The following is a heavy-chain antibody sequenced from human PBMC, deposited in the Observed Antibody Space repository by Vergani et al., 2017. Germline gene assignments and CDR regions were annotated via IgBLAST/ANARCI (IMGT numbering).Heavy chain of an antibody. CDR3: ARHTTYTDS. CDR1: EYSYGNYW. J-gene: IGHJ4*02. D-gene: IGHD1-1*01. V-gene: IGHV5-51*01. CDR2: IYPADSDT. Sequence: EVELVQSGPEMRKPGESLKISCKGSEYSYGNYWNGWVRQMPGKGLVWMGIIYPADSDTRYSPSFQGQVTISADKSISTAFLQWDSLKASDTALYYCARHTTYTDSWGQGTLVTVSS.